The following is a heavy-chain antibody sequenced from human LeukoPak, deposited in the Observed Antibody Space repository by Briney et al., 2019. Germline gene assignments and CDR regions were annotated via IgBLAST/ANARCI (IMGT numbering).Heavy chain of an antibody. D-gene: IGHD2-15*01. CDR2: ISTSART. CDR3: ARALRYCSGGSCYSGYYYYYYMDV. V-gene: IGHV4-4*07. Sequence: SEPLSLTCTVSGGSISSYYWSWIRQPAGKGLEWIGRISTSARTNYNPSLKSRVTISVDKSKNQFSLKLSSVTAADTAVYYCARALRYCSGGSCYSGYYYYYYMDVWGKGTPVTVSS. J-gene: IGHJ6*03. CDR1: GGSISSYY.